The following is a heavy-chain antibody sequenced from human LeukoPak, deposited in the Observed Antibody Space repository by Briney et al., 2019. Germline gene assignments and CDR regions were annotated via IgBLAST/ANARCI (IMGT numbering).Heavy chain of an antibody. Sequence: GGSLRLSCAASGFTFSSYSMNWVRQAPGKGLEWVSSISSSSCYIYYADSVKGRFTISRDNAKNSLYLQMSSLRAEDTAVYYCAREVSGWDLLYYYYYYMDVWGKGTTVTVSS. V-gene: IGHV3-21*01. CDR2: ISSSSCYI. CDR3: AREVSGWDLLYYYYYYMDV. D-gene: IGHD6-19*01. CDR1: GFTFSSYS. J-gene: IGHJ6*03.